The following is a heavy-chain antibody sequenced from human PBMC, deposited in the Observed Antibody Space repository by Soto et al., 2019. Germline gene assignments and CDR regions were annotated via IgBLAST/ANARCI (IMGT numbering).Heavy chain of an antibody. CDR2: ITDSGYTA. J-gene: IGHJ4*02. V-gene: IGHV3-23*01. CDR3: AKNGQWLATPPEA. D-gene: IGHD6-19*01. Sequence: EMQLLESGGASVQPGGSLRLSCAASGFSFGTFVMTWFRQAPGGGLEWVASITDSGYTASYAETVEGRFTVSRDNSKNKLHLQMNDLRAEDTATYYCAKNGQWLATPPEARGQGTLVTVSS. CDR1: GFSFGTFV.